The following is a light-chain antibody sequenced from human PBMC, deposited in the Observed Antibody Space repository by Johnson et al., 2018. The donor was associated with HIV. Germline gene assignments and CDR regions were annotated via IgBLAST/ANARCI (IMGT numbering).Light chain of an antibody. CDR2: ENN. CDR3: GTWDSSLSAFYV. V-gene: IGLV1-51*02. J-gene: IGLJ1*01. Sequence: QSVLTQPPSVSAAPGQKVTISCSGSNSNIGNNYVSWYQQVPGTAPKLLIYENNKRPSGIPDRFSGSRSCTSATLGITGLQTGDEADYYCGTWDSSLSAFYVFGTGTKVTVL. CDR1: NSNIGNNY.